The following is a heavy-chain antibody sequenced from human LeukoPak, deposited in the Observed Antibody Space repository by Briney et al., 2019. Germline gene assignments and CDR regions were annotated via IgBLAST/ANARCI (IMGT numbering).Heavy chain of an antibody. D-gene: IGHD3-10*01. CDR1: GFTVRTNY. V-gene: IGHV3-66*01. CDR3: ARDPHNSGSRRYFDL. CDR2: VYSGGTI. Sequence: GGSLRLSCAASGFTVRTNYMSWVRQAPGKGLEWVSVVYSGGTISYADSVKGRFTISRDNSKNTLYLQMNSLRAEDTAVYYCARDPHNSGSRRYFDLWGRGTLVTVSS. J-gene: IGHJ2*01.